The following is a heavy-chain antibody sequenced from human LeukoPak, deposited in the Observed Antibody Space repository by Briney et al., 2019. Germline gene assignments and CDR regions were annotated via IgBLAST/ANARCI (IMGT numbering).Heavy chain of an antibody. CDR3: AKAVAARWLDP. D-gene: IGHD6-19*01. CDR1: GFRFSRYW. J-gene: IGHJ5*02. V-gene: IGHV3-7*01. CDR2: IKEDGSEK. Sequence: GGSLRLSYAASGFRFSRYWMSWVRQAPGTGLEAVADIKEDGSEKNYVDSVKGRFTISRDNANNSLYLQMNSLRAEDTAVYYCAKAVAARWLDPGGQGPVVIV.